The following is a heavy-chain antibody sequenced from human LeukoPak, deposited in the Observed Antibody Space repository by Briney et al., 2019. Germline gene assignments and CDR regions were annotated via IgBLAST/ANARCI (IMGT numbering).Heavy chain of an antibody. Sequence: GESLKISCKDSEYSFTNYWIGWVRQMPGKGLEWMGIIRPDDSDTRYSPSFQGQVTISADKSTSTAYLQWSSLKASDTAMYYCARQRGIGAFDMWGQGTMVTVSS. CDR1: EYSFTNYW. CDR2: IRPDDSDT. D-gene: IGHD3-3*02. J-gene: IGHJ3*02. CDR3: ARQRGIGAFDM. V-gene: IGHV5-51*01.